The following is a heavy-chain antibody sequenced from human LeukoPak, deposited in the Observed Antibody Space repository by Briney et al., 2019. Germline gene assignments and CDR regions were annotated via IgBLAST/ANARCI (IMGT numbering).Heavy chain of an antibody. CDR1: GGSFNSHA. J-gene: IGHJ4*02. D-gene: IGHD6-19*01. V-gene: IGHV1-69*11. Sequence: GASVKVSCKASGGSFNSHAIAWVRQAPGQGLEWLGRIIPVIGAGNYAQKFKGRVTITADESTTTAHMELTNLRSDDTAVYYCAGERGEEYSSGWYKTNFFYNWGQGIRVTVSS. CDR3: AGERGEEYSSGWYKTNFFYN. CDR2: IIPVIGAG.